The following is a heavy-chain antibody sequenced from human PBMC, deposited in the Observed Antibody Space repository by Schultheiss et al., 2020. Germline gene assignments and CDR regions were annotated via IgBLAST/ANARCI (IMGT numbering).Heavy chain of an antibody. CDR1: GGSFSGYY. J-gene: IGHJ5*02. V-gene: IGHV4-34*01. CDR2: INHSGST. D-gene: IGHD3-16*01. CDR3: ARDFYTGWFDP. Sequence: SETLSLTCAVYGGSFSGYYWSWIRQPPGKGLEWIGEINHSGSTNYNPSLKSRVTISVDTSKNQFSLKLSSVTAADTAVYYCARDFYTGWFDPWGQGTLVTVSS.